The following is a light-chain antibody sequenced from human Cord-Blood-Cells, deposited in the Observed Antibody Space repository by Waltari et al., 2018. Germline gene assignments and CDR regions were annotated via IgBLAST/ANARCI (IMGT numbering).Light chain of an antibody. Sequence: QSALTQPRPVSGSPGQSVTISCTGTGSDVGGYNYFSWYQHHPGKAPKRRIYDVSKRPSGVPDRFSGSKSGNTASLTISGLQAEDEADYYCCSYAGSYTYVFGTGTKVTVL. CDR1: GSDVGGYNY. V-gene: IGLV2-11*01. CDR2: DVS. CDR3: CSYAGSYTYV. J-gene: IGLJ1*01.